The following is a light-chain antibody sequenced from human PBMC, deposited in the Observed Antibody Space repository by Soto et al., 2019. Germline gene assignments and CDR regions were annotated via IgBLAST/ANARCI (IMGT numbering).Light chain of an antibody. V-gene: IGLV2-14*01. Sequence: QSALTQPASVSGSPGHSITISCTGTSSDVGDYNYVSWYQQYPGKAPKLMIYDVTNRPSGVSNRFSGSKSGNTASLTISGLQAEDEADYYCISYTSSTTFYVFGTGTKLTVL. CDR3: ISYTSSTTFYV. J-gene: IGLJ1*01. CDR1: SSDVGDYNY. CDR2: DVT.